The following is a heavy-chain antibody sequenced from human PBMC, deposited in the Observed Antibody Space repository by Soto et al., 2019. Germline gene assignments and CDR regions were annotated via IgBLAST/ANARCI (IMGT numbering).Heavy chain of an antibody. CDR2: IYYSGST. CDR3: ASSSGARYYDY. CDR1: GGSISSGAYY. J-gene: IGHJ4*02. V-gene: IGHV4-31*03. D-gene: IGHD2-15*01. Sequence: QVQLQESGPGLVKPSQTLSLTCTVSGGSISSGAYYWSWIRQHPGKGLEWIGYIYYSGSTYCNPSLKSRVTISVDTSKNQFSLKLSSVTAADTAVYYCASSSGARYYDYWGQGTLVTVSS.